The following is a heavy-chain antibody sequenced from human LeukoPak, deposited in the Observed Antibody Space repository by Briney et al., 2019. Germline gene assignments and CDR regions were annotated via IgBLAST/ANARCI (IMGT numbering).Heavy chain of an antibody. CDR3: AKHPFIGGKCPNPFQP. CDR2: IYSSGST. D-gene: IGHD2-15*01. CDR1: GGSISSYY. V-gene: IGHV4-59*08. Sequence: SETLSLTCTVSGGSISSYYWSWIRQPPGKGLEWIGYIYSSGSTSYNPSFKSRVTVSVDTSKNQFSLKLSSVTAADTAVYYCAKHPFIGGKCPNPFQPWGQGTLGT. J-gene: IGHJ5*02.